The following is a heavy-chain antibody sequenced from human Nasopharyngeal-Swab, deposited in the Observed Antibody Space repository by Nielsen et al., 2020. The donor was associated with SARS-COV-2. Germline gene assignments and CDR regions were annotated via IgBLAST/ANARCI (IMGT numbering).Heavy chain of an antibody. Sequence: ASVKVSCKASGYTFTSYAMNWVRQAPGQGLEWMGWINTNTGNPTYAQGFTGRFVFSLDTSVSTAYLQISSLKAGDTAVYYCARDEKSQGIFGVVISGQWWFDPWGQGTLVTVS. D-gene: IGHD3-3*01. CDR2: INTNTGNP. V-gene: IGHV7-4-1*02. CDR3: ARDEKSQGIFGVVISGQWWFDP. J-gene: IGHJ5*02. CDR1: GYTFTSYA.